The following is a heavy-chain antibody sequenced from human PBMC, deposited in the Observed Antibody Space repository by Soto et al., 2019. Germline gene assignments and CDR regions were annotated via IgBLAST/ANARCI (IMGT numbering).Heavy chain of an antibody. V-gene: IGHV4-39*01. J-gene: IGHJ4*02. CDR2: IYYSGST. D-gene: IGHD6-13*01. CDR3: ARLRQQLVAIDY. CDR1: GGSISSSSYY. Sequence: SETLSLTCTVSGGSISSSSYYWGWIRQPPGKGLEWIGSIYYSGSTYYNPSLKSRVTISVDTSKNQFSLKLSSVTAADTAVYYCARLRQQLVAIDYWGQGTLVTVSS.